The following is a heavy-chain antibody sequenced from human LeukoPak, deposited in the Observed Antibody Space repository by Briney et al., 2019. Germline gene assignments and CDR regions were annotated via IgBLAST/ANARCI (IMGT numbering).Heavy chain of an antibody. V-gene: IGHV3-30-3*01. D-gene: IGHD3-16*01. CDR1: GFTFSSYA. CDR2: ISYDGSNK. CDR3: ARADSEGGADY. Sequence: GGSLRLSCAASGFTFSSYAMHWVRQAPGKGLEWVAVISYDGSNKYYAASVKGRFTISRDNSKNTLYLQMNSLRAEDTAVYYCARADSEGGADYWGQGTLVTVSS. J-gene: IGHJ4*02.